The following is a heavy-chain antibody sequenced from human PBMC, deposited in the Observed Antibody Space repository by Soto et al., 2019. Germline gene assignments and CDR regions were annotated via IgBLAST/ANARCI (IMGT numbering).Heavy chain of an antibody. CDR3: ARAGYNIDY. D-gene: IGHD5-12*01. V-gene: IGHV4-59*01. J-gene: IGHJ4*02. CDR1: GGSISSYY. CDR2: IYYTGST. Sequence: QVQLQESGPGLVKPSETLSLTCTVSGGSISSYYWNWIRQPLGKGLEWIGYIYYTGSTNCNPSLKSRVTISGDTSKNQFSLKLSSVTAADTAVYYCARAGYNIDYWGQGTLVTVSS.